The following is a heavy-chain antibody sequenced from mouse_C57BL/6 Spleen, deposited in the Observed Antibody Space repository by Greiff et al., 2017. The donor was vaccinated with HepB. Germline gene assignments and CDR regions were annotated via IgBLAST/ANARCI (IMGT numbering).Heavy chain of an antibody. CDR3: VSYYYGSSPTGTEDYYAIDY. Sequence: EVQLQQSVAELVRPGASVKLSCTASGFNIQNTYMHWVKKRPEQGLEWIGRIDPANGNTKYAPKFQGKATITADTSSNTAYLQLSSLTSEDTAIYYCVSYYYGSSPTGTEDYYAIDYWGQGTSLTVSS. CDR2: IDPANGNT. J-gene: IGHJ4*01. CDR1: GFNIQNTY. V-gene: IGHV14-3*01. D-gene: IGHD1-1*01.